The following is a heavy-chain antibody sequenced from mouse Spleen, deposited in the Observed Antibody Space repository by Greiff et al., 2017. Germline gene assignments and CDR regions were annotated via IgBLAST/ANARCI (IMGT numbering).Heavy chain of an antibody. V-gene: IGHV1-22*01. Sequence: VQLQQSGPELVKPGASVKMSCKASGYTFTDYNMHWVKQSHGKSLEWIGYINPNNGGTSYNQKFKGKATLTVNKSSSTAYMELRSLTSEDSAVYYCARFYFYDYDGDYAMDYWGQGTSVTVSS. CDR2: INPNNGGT. CDR1: GYTFTDYN. D-gene: IGHD2-4*01. J-gene: IGHJ4*01. CDR3: ARFYFYDYDGDYAMDY.